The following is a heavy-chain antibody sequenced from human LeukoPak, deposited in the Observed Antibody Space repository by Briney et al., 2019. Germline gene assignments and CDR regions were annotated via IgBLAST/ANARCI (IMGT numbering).Heavy chain of an antibody. Sequence: GGSLRLSCAASGFTFSSYAMHWVRQAPGKGLEWVAVISYDGSNKYYADSVKGRFTISRDNSKNTLYLQMNSLRAEDTAVYYCARDAGSSRIYFDYWGQGTLVTVSS. CDR3: ARDAGSSRIYFDY. D-gene: IGHD6-6*01. CDR2: ISYDGSNK. V-gene: IGHV3-30-3*01. J-gene: IGHJ4*02. CDR1: GFTFSSYA.